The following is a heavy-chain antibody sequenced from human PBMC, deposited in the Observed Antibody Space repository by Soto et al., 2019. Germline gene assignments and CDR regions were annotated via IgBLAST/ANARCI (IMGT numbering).Heavy chain of an antibody. J-gene: IGHJ4*02. Sequence: QVQLQQWGAGLLKPSETLSLTCAVYGGSFSGYYWSWIRQPPGKGLEWSGEINHSGGTNYNPSLKSRATISAATSKSQCSLKLSSVTAAGTGVYCCARTYDYWGQGTLVTVSS. CDR2: INHSGGT. CDR1: GGSFSGYY. CDR3: ARTYDY. V-gene: IGHV4-34*01.